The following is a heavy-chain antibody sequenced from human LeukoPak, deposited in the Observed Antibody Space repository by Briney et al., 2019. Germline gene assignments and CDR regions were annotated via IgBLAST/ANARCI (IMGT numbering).Heavy chain of an antibody. V-gene: IGHV3-48*03. CDR3: ARDLGTVNNWFDP. CDR1: GFTFSSYE. CDR2: ISSSGSTI. D-gene: IGHD7-27*01. Sequence: PGGSLRLSCAASGFTFSSYEMNWVRQAPGKGLEWVSYISSSGSTIYYADSVKGRFTISRDNAKNSLYLQMNSLRAEDTAVYYCARDLGTVNNWFDPWGQGTLVTVSS. J-gene: IGHJ5*02.